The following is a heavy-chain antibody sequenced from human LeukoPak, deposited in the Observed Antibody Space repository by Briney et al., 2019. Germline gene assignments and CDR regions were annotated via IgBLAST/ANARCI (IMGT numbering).Heavy chain of an antibody. Sequence: PGGSLRLPCAASGFNISDFWMTWVRQAPGKGLEWVANIKEDGTEKHLLDSVKGRFTISRDNTKNLLYLQMNSLRGDDTATYYCVRESRPGGAMGLYHNFDYWGQGTLVAVSS. J-gene: IGHJ4*02. CDR2: IKEDGTEK. V-gene: IGHV3-7*01. D-gene: IGHD3-16*01. CDR1: GFNISDFW. CDR3: VRESRPGGAMGLYHNFDY.